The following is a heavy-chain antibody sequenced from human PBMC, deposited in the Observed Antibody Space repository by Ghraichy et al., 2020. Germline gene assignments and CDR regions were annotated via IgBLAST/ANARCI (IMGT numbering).Heavy chain of an antibody. V-gene: IGHV1-69*13. Sequence: SVKVSCKASGGTFSSYAISWVRQAPGQGLEWMGGIIPIFGTANYAQKFQGRVTITADESTSTAYMELSSLRSEDTAVYYCARDGIAAPRRFDYWGQGTLVTVSS. CDR1: GGTFSSYA. J-gene: IGHJ4*02. CDR2: IIPIFGTA. D-gene: IGHD6-13*01. CDR3: ARDGIAAPRRFDY.